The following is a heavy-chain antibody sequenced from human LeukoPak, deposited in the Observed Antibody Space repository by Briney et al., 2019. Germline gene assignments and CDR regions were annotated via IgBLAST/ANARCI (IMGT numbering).Heavy chain of an antibody. J-gene: IGHJ6*03. CDR3: ARRKQRYYYYMDV. CDR2: INHSGST. D-gene: IGHD6-25*01. Sequence: SETLSLTCAVYGGSFSGYYWSWIRQPPGKGLEWIGEINHSGSTNYNPSLKSRVTISVDTSKNQFSLKLSSVTAADTAVYYCARRKQRYYYYMDVWGKGTTVTISS. V-gene: IGHV4-34*01. CDR1: GGSFSGYY.